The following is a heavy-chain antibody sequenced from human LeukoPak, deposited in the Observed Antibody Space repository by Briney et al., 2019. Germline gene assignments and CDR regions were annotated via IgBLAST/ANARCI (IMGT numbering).Heavy chain of an antibody. CDR2: IRYDGSNK. Sequence: GGSLRLSCAASGFTFSSYGMHWVRQAPGKGLEWVAFIRYDGSNKYYADSVKGRFTISRDNSKNTLYLQMNSLRAEDTAVYYCASLNYYDSSGYWPSWGQGTLVTVSS. J-gene: IGHJ4*02. V-gene: IGHV3-30*02. D-gene: IGHD3-22*01. CDR3: ASLNYYDSSGYWPS. CDR1: GFTFSSYG.